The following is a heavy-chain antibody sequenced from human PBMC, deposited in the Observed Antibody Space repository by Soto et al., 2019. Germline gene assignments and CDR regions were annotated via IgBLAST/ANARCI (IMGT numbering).Heavy chain of an antibody. D-gene: IGHD3-3*01. CDR3: AKGRSENYDFWSGYLGYMDV. J-gene: IGHJ6*03. CDR1: GFTFSSYA. Sequence: GSLRLSCAASGFTFSSYAMSWVRQAPGKGLEWVSAISGSGGSTYYADSVKGRFTISRDNSKNTLYLQMNSLRAEDTAVYYCAKGRSENYDFWSGYLGYMDVWGKGTTVTVSS. V-gene: IGHV3-23*01. CDR2: ISGSGGST.